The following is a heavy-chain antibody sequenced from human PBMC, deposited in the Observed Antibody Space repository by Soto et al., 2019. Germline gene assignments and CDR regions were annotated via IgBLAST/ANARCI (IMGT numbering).Heavy chain of an antibody. J-gene: IGHJ5*02. Sequence: GASVKVSCKASGYTFTSYGISWVRQAPGQGLEWMGWISAYNGNTNYAQKLQGRVTMTTDTSTSTAYMELRSLRSDDTAVYYCARVPAAGTNFADWFDPWGQGTLVTVSS. V-gene: IGHV1-18*01. CDR2: ISAYNGNT. CDR1: GYTFTSYG. D-gene: IGHD6-13*01. CDR3: ARVPAAGTNFADWFDP.